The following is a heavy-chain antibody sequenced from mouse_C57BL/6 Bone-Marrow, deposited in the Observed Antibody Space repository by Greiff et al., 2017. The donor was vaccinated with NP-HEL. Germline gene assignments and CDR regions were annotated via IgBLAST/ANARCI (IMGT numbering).Heavy chain of an antibody. CDR1: GYTFTDYY. J-gene: IGHJ3*01. CDR3: ARGRGFAY. Sequence: QVQLKESGAELVRPGASVKLSCKASGYTFTDYYINWVKQRPGQGLEWIARIYPGSGNTYYNEKFKGKATLTAEKSSSTAYMQLSSLTSEDSAVYFGARGRGFAYWGQGTRVTVSA. CDR2: IYPGSGNT. V-gene: IGHV1-76*01.